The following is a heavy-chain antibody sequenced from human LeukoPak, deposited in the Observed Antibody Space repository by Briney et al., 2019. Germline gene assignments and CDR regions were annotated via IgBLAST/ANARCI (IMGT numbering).Heavy chain of an antibody. Sequence: GASVKVSCKASGYTFTSYAMHWVRQAPGQRLEWMGWINAGNGNTKYSQEFQGRVTITRDTSASTAYMELSSLRSEDMAVYYCARDRDGDCSGGSCYSWFDPWGQGTLVTVSS. D-gene: IGHD2-15*01. CDR2: INAGNGNT. CDR3: ARDRDGDCSGGSCYSWFDP. CDR1: GYTFTSYA. V-gene: IGHV1-3*03. J-gene: IGHJ5*02.